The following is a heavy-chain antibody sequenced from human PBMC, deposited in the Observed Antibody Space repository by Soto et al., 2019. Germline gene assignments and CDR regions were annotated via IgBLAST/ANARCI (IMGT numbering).Heavy chain of an antibody. CDR1: GYTFTGYY. CDR3: ARGFKYRYSSSEYYVDY. CDR2: INPNSGGT. D-gene: IGHD6-13*01. J-gene: IGHJ1*01. Sequence: ASVKVSCKASGYTFTGYYMHWVRQAPGQGLEWMGWINPNSGGTNYAQKFQGRVTMTRDTSISTAYMELSRLRSDDTAVYYCARGFKYRYSSSEYYVDYWGQGTGGTVS. V-gene: IGHV1-2*02.